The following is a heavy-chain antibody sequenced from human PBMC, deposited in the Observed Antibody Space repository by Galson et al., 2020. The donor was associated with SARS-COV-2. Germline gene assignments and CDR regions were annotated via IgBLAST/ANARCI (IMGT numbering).Heavy chain of an antibody. V-gene: IGHV4-59*13. J-gene: IGHJ6*02. CDR3: ARGGYSYGYYQYYYHMDV. CDR2: IYYSGST. CDR1: GGSISSYY. D-gene: IGHD5-18*01. Sequence: SETLSLTCTVSGGSISSYYWSWIRQPPGKGLEWIGYIYYSGSTNYNPSLKSRVTISVDTSKNQFSLKLSSVTAADTAVYYCARGGYSYGYYQYYYHMDVWGQGTTVTVSS.